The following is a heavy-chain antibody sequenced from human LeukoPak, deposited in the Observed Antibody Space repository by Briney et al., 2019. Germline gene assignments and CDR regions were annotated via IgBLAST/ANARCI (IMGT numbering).Heavy chain of an antibody. D-gene: IGHD2-15*01. V-gene: IGHV5-51*01. CDR3: ARHVFSEDACDGYGRCVDLTHFDS. CDR1: GYSFTSYW. J-gene: IGHJ4*02. CDR2: IYPGDSDT. Sequence: GESLKISCKGSGYSFTSYWIGWVRQMPGKGLEWMGIIYPGDSDTRYSPSFQGQVTISADKSTNTAYLQWSSLKASDTAMYYCARHVFSEDACDGYGRCVDLTHFDSWGQGTLVTVSS.